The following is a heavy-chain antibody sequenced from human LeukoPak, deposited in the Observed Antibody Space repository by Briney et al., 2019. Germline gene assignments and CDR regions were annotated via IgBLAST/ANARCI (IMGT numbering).Heavy chain of an antibody. Sequence: PGGSLRLSCAASGFTFSTYGMTWARQAPGKGLEWVSSISTTSTYIYYADSVKGRFTISRDNAKNSLYLQMNSLRAEDTAVYYCARRATTERGHSYGLDYWGQGTLVTVSS. CDR1: GFTFSTYG. CDR3: ARRATTERGHSYGLDY. V-gene: IGHV3-21*01. D-gene: IGHD5-18*01. J-gene: IGHJ4*02. CDR2: ISTTSTYI.